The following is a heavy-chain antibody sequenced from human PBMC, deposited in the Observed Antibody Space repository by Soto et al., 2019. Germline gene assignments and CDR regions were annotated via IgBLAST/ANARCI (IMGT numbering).Heavy chain of an antibody. J-gene: IGHJ4*02. CDR2: ISSRDLSI. CDR1: GFIFSNYY. CDR3: ARVSATGWHVNGRDYFDH. D-gene: IGHD6-19*01. V-gene: IGHV3-11*01. Sequence: QVRLVESGGDLVKPGGSLRISCPASGFIFSNYYMSWIRQAPGKGLEWVSSISSRDLSIYYADSVKGRFTIFRDNAKNSLFLHMSDLRAADTAVYYCARVSATGWHVNGRDYFDHWGLGTLVTVSS.